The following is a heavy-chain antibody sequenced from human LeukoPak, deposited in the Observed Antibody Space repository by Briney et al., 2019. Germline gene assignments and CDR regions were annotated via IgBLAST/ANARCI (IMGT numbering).Heavy chain of an antibody. CDR2: ISPGGGST. CDR3: AREGHYYDSSGPGY. D-gene: IGHD3-22*01. J-gene: IGHJ4*02. Sequence: GASVKVSCKASGYTFTAYYIHWVRQAPGQGLEWMGVISPGGGSTTYAQKFQGRVTMTRDTSISTAYMELSRLRSDDTAVYYCAREGHYYDSSGPGYWGQGTLVTVSS. CDR1: GYTFTAYY. V-gene: IGHV1-2*02.